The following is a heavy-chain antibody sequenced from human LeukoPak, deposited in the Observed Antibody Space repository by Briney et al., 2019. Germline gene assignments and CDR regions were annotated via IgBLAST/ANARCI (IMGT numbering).Heavy chain of an antibody. D-gene: IGHD2-21*01. V-gene: IGHV3-23*01. J-gene: IGHJ6*03. CDR2: ISGSGGRT. CDR1: GFTFDDYA. CDR3: AKPACGGECYYDMDV. Sequence: TGGSLRLSCAASGFTFDDYAMHWVRQVPGKGLEWVSAISGSGGRTYYADSVKGRFTISRDNSKNTLYLQMNSLRAEDTAVYYCAKPACGGECYYDMDVWGKGTTVTISS.